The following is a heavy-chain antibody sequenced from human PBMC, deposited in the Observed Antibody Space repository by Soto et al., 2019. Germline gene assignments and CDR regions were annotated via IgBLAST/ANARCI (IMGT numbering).Heavy chain of an antibody. CDR1: GGTFSNYA. V-gene: IGHV1-69*12. J-gene: IGHJ5*02. CDR2: IIPMFGSA. Sequence: HVQLVQSGAEVKKPGSSVKVSCKASGGTFSNYAISWVRQAPGQGLEWMGGIIPMFGSANDAQKFQGRVTITADESTSTAYMELSSMRSEDTAVYYCARGGDIVLVPTDISWLDPWGQGTLVTVSS. CDR3: ARGGDIVLVPTDISWLDP. D-gene: IGHD2-2*01.